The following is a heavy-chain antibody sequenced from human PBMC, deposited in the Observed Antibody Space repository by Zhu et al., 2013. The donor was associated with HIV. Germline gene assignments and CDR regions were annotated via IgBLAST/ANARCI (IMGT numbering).Heavy chain of an antibody. Sequence: QVQLVQSGAELKKPGASVKVSCKTSGYTFTSYFIHWVRQAPGQGLEWMGYISTSGGDTKYAEKFEGRVTMTRDTSISTAYMELSRLRSDDTAVYYCARDRLISMKVVRPWFDPWGQGTLVTVSS. V-gene: IGHV1-2*02. CDR1: GYTFTSYF. J-gene: IGHJ5*02. CDR2: ISTSGGDT. CDR3: ARDRLISMKVVRPWFDP. D-gene: IGHD3-22*01.